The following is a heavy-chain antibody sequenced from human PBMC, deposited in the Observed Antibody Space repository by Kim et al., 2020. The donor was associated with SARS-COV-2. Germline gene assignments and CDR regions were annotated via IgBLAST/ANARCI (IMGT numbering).Heavy chain of an antibody. CDR1: GFTFSSYW. CDR2: IKQDGSEK. J-gene: IGHJ6*02. Sequence: GGSLRLSCAASGFTFSSYWMSWVRQAPGKGLEWVANIKQDGSEKYYVDSVKGRFTISRDNAKNSLYLQMNSLRAEDTAVYYCARDYYDSSGYRYYYYYYGMDVWGQGPTVTVSS. D-gene: IGHD3-22*01. V-gene: IGHV3-7*03. CDR3: ARDYYDSSGYRYYYYYYGMDV.